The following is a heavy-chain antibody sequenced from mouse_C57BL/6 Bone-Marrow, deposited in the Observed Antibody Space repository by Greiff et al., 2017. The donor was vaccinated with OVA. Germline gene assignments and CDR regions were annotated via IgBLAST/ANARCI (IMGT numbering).Heavy chain of an antibody. D-gene: IGHD2-4*01. CDR2: INPSNGGT. J-gene: IGHJ4*01. CDR3: AREGIYYDYDEDLDY. Sequence: VQLQQPGTDLVKPGASVKLSCKASGYTFTSYWMHWVKQRPGQGLEWIGNINPSNGGTNYNEKFKSKATLTVDKSSSTAYMQLSSLTSEDSAVYYCAREGIYYDYDEDLDYWGQGTSVTVSS. CDR1: GYTFTSYW. V-gene: IGHV1-53*01.